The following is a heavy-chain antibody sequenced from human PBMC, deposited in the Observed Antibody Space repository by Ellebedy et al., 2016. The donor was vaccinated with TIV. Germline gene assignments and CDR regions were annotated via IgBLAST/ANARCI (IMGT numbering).Heavy chain of an antibody. CDR3: ARDTHSYVRFDY. CDR2: ISGSSVDT. J-gene: IGHJ4*02. Sequence: GGSLRLSCVVSGFSFSDHYMNWIRQTPGKGLEWFSYISGSSVDTNYADSVKGRFTISRDNSKNTLYLQMDSLRAEDTAVYYCARDTHSYVRFDYWGQGTLVTVSS. D-gene: IGHD5-18*01. CDR1: GFSFSDHY. V-gene: IGHV3-11*05.